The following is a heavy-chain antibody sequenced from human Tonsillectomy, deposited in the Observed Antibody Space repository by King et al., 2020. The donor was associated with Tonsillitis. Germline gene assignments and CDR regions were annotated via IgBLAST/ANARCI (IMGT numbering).Heavy chain of an antibody. V-gene: IGHV1-2*06. D-gene: IGHD3-16*02. CDR3: ARFTFGGVIEGGYFDF. J-gene: IGHJ4*02. CDR2: INPNSGDT. CDR1: GYTFTNYY. Sequence: QLVQSGTEVKKPGASVKGSCKASGYTFTNYYMHLVRQAPGQGLEWMGRINPNSGDTNVAPQFQGSVTLTRDTSINTAYMELSRLKSDDTAVYYCARFTFGGVIEGGYFDFWGQGTLVTVSS.